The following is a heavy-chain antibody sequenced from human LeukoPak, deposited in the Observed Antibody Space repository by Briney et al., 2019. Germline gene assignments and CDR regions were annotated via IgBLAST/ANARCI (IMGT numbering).Heavy chain of an antibody. CDR3: TTVLGPFGPTYSGSLKGGFDY. J-gene: IGHJ4*02. D-gene: IGHD1-26*01. CDR1: GFTFSNAW. V-gene: IGHV3-15*01. CDR2: IKSKTDGGTT. Sequence: GGSLRLSCAASGFTFSNAWMSWVRQAPGKGLEWVGRIKSKTDGGTTDYAAPVKGRFTISRDDSKNTLYLQMNSLKTEDTAVYYCTTVLGPFGPTYSGSLKGGFDYWGQGTLVTVSS.